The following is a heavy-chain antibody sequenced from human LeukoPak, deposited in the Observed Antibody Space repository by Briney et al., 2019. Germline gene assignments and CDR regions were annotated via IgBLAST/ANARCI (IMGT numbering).Heavy chain of an antibody. CDR3: AKRTPRYLEDAFDT. J-gene: IGHJ3*02. CDR2: ISGSGNT. V-gene: IGHV3-23*01. Sequence: GGSLRLSCAGSGFTFSDYAMSWVRQAPGKGLEWVSAISGSGNTYYADSVKGRFTVSRDNSKNTLYLQMNSLRAEDTAVFYCAKRTPRYLEDAFDTWGQGTMVTVSS. CDR1: GFTFSDYA. D-gene: IGHD1-20*01.